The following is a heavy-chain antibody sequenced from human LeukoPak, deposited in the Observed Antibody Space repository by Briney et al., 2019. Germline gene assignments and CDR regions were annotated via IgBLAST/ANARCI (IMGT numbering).Heavy chain of an antibody. CDR2: VFTRGTT. CDR3: ARSSLAVYFDY. CDR1: GGSISSGSYY. V-gene: IGHV4-61*09. J-gene: IGHJ4*02. D-gene: IGHD6-19*01. Sequence: PSETLSLTCTVSGGSISSGSYYWNWIRQPAGKRLEWLGHVFTRGTTNYNASLEGRLTISLDTARNQFSLYLSSVTAADTAMYFCARSSLAVYFDYWGQGTLVTASS.